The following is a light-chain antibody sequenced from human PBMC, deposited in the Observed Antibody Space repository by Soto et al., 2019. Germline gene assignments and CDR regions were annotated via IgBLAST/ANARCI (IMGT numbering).Light chain of an antibody. Sequence: DIQMTQSPSSLSASVGDRVTITCRASQGIRNFLAWYQQKPGKVPKLLISAASTLESGVPSRVSGSGSGTDFTLTITSLQPEDVATYYCQKYSSVITFGQGTRLEIK. CDR3: QKYSSVIT. CDR2: AAS. CDR1: QGIRNF. J-gene: IGKJ5*01. V-gene: IGKV1-27*01.